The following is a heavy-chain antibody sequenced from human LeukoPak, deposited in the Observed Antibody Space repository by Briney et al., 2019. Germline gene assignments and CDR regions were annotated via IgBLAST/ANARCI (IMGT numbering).Heavy chain of an antibody. D-gene: IGHD5-12*01. CDR3: ARGATIRISYFDY. V-gene: IGHV3-21*01. J-gene: IGHJ4*02. CDR2: ISSSSSHI. Sequence: PGGSLRLSCAASGFAFSSYSMNWVRQAPGKGLEWVSSISSSSSHIYYADSVKGRFTISRDNAKNSLYLQMNSLRAEDTAVYYCARGATIRISYFDYWGQGTLVTVSS. CDR1: GFAFSSYS.